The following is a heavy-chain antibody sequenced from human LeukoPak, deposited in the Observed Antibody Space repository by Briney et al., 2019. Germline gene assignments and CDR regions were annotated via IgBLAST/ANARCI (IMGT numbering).Heavy chain of an antibody. CDR2: ITRSSSFL. D-gene: IGHD3-22*01. Sequence: KPGGSLRLSCAASGFNFSSYSMNWVRQAPGKGLEWVSSITRSSSFLYYADSVKGRFTISRDNAKNSLYLQMSSLRAEDTAVYYCAREGRDYDDSRNAFDLWGQGTMVTVSS. CDR1: GFNFSSYS. CDR3: AREGRDYDDSRNAFDL. J-gene: IGHJ3*01. V-gene: IGHV3-21*01.